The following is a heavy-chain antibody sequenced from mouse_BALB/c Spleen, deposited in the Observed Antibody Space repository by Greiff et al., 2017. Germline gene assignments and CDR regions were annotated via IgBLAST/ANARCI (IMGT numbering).Heavy chain of an antibody. CDR3: ARDIGDYHGAWFAY. V-gene: IGHV5-4*02. J-gene: IGHJ3*01. CDR1: GFTFSDYY. CDR2: ISDGGSYT. Sequence: EVQVVESGGGLVKPGGSLKLSCAASGFTFSDYYMYWVRQTPEKRLEWVATISDGGSYTYYPDSVKGRFTISRDNAKNNLYLQMSSLKSEDTAMYYCARDIGDYHGAWFAYWGQGTLVTVSA. D-gene: IGHD1-1*01.